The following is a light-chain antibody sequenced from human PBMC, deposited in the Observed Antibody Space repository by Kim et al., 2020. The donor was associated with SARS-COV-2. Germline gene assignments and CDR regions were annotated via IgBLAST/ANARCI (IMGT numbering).Light chain of an antibody. CDR3: LQYDNLPYT. CDR1: QDIKNL. CDR2: DAS. V-gene: IGKV1-33*01. J-gene: IGKJ2*01. Sequence: DIEMTQSPSSLSASVGDRVTFTCQSSQDIKNLLNWFQQKPGEAPKVLIADASNLETGVPSRFSGSGSGTHFTLTISGLQPEDIGVYFCLQYDNLPYTFGQGTKLEI.